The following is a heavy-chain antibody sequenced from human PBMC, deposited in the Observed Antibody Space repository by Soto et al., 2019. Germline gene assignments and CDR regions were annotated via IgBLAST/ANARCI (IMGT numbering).Heavy chain of an antibody. J-gene: IGHJ4*02. CDR3: AKDTYYYDRSGYYTYDH. V-gene: IGHV3-30*18. D-gene: IGHD3-22*01. CDR2: VSYDGSNK. CDR1: GFTFSSYG. Sequence: PGGSLRLSCAASGFTFSSYGVHWVRQAPGKGLEWVASVSYDGSNKHYGDSVKGRFTISRDNSRNTLDLQMNSLRAEDTAVYYCAKDTYYYDRSGYYTYDHWGQGTQVTVSS.